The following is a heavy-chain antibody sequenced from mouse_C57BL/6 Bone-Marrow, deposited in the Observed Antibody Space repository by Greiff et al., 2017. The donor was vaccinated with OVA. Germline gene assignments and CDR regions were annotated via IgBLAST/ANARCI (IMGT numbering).Heavy chain of an antibody. CDR3: ARNKGWYFDV. V-gene: IGHV2-2*01. J-gene: IGHJ1*03. CDR2: LWSGGST. CDR1: GFSLTSYG. Sequence: QVQLKESGPGLVQPSQSLSITCTVSGFSLTSYGVHWVRQSPGKGLEWLGVLWSGGSTDYNAAFISRLSISKDNSKSQVFFKMNSLQADDTARYYCARNKGWYFDVWGTGTTVTVSS.